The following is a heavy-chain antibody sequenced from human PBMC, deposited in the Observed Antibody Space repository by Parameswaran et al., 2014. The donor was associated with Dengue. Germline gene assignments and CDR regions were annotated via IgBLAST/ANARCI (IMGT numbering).Heavy chain of an antibody. CDR3: ARDRAYDSTLMDAFDI. V-gene: IGHV4-34*01. D-gene: IGHD3-22*01. CDR2: INYSGGT. Sequence: RWIRQPPGKGLEWVGEINYSGGTNYNPSLKSRVTISVDTSKNQFSLKLSSVTAADTAVYYCARDRAYDSTLMDAFDIWGQGTMVTVSS. J-gene: IGHJ3*02.